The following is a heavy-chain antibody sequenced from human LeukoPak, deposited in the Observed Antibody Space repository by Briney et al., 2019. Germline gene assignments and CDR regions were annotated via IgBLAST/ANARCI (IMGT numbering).Heavy chain of an antibody. CDR3: ATRSSTLAAARCFDG. CDR2: IDHRGSS. J-gene: IGHJ4*02. Sequence: SETLSLTCAVHGESFSAYFWSWIRQVPGKGLEWIGEIDHRGSSNYNPPLKSRATISVDTSKNHFSLSLTSVTAADTAVYYCATRSSTLAAARCFDGWGQGPVVSVSS. V-gene: IGHV4-34*01. D-gene: IGHD6-6*01. CDR1: GESFSAYF.